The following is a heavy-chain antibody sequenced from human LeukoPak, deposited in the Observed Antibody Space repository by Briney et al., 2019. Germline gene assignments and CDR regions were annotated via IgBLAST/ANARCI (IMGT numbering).Heavy chain of an antibody. D-gene: IGHD2-2*01. J-gene: IGHJ3*02. Sequence: SETLSLTCTVSGGSISSYYWTWIRQPPGKGLEWIGYIYYSGSTNYNPSLKSRVTISVDTSKNHFSLKLSSVTAADTAVYYCARALVPAAIAFDIWGQGTMVTVSS. CDR3: ARALVPAAIAFDI. CDR1: GGSISSYY. CDR2: IYYSGST. V-gene: IGHV4-59*01.